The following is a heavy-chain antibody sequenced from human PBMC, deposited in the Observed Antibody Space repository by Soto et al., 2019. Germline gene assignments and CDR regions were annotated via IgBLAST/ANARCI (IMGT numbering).Heavy chain of an antibody. CDR3: ARVPSGSGSYYNNYYYYGMDV. D-gene: IGHD3-10*01. Sequence: GASVKVSCKASGGTFSSYAISWVRQAPGQGLEWMGGIIPIFGTANYAQKFQGRVTITADESTSTAYTELSSLRSEDTAVYYCARVPSGSGSYYNNYYYYGMDVWGQGTTVTVSS. CDR1: GGTFSSYA. V-gene: IGHV1-69*13. J-gene: IGHJ6*02. CDR2: IIPIFGTA.